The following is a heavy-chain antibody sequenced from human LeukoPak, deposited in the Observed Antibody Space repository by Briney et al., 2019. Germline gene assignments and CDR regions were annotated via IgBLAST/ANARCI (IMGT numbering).Heavy chain of an antibody. V-gene: IGHV4-30-4*01. CDR1: GGSISSGDYY. CDR3: ARVHDSSGYSDY. D-gene: IGHD3-22*01. Sequence: PSETLSLTCTVSGGSISSGDYYWSWIRQPPGKGLEWIGYMYYSGSTFYNPSLKSRVTISVDTSKNQFSLTLTSVTAADTAVYYCARVHDSSGYSDYWGQGTLVTVSS. CDR2: MYYSGST. J-gene: IGHJ4*02.